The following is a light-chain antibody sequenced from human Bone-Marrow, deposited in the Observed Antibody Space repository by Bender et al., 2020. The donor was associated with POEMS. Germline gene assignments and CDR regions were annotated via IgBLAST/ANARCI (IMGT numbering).Light chain of an antibody. CDR2: SSH. Sequence: QSVLTQPPSVSGAPGQRVTISCTGGGSNIGGGYDVHWYQQLPGTAPKLLIYSSHRRPSEVPDRFSGSRSGTSASLAISGVQSEDEADYYCAVWDDSLNGWVFGGGTKLTVL. CDR1: GSNIGGGYD. CDR3: AVWDDSLNGWV. J-gene: IGLJ3*02. V-gene: IGLV1-40*01.